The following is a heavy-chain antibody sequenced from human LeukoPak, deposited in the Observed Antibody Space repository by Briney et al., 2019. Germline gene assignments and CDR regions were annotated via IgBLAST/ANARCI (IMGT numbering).Heavy chain of an antibody. J-gene: IGHJ4*02. CDR1: GGSFSGYY. V-gene: IGHV3-7*03. Sequence: ASETLSLTCAVYGGSFSGYYWSWIRQPPGKGLEWVANIKPDGTTKFYVDSVKGRFTISRDNALNSLYLQMNSLRAEDTAIYYCARSIPYGTTWYGRSDYWGQGTLVTVSS. D-gene: IGHD6-13*01. CDR2: IKPDGTTK. CDR3: ARSIPYGTTWYGRSDY.